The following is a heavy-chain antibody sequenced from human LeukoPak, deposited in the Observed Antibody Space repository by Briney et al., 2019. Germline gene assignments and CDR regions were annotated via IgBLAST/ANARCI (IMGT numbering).Heavy chain of an antibody. D-gene: IGHD1-26*01. J-gene: IGHJ6*02. CDR3: ARGPWTYYYYGMDV. CDR1: GGSISSGDYY. Sequence: PSETLSLTCTVSGGSISSGDYYWSWIRQPPGKGLEWIGYIYYSGSTYYNPSLKSRVTISVDTSKNQFSLKLSSVTAADTAVYYCARGPWTYYYYGMDVWSQGTTVTVSS. CDR2: IYYSGST. V-gene: IGHV4-30-4*02.